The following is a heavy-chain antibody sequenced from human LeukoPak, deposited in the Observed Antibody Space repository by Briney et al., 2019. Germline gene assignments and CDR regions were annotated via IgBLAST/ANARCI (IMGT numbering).Heavy chain of an antibody. CDR3: AREPQNVWDQRFDY. Sequence: PGGSLRLSCAASGFSFSDSSLNWVRQAPGKGLEWVASISSSGSYIYYADSLKGRFTISRDNSENSLYLHMNSLRAEDTAVYYCAREPQNVWDQRFDYWGQGTLVTVSS. CDR2: ISSSGSYI. V-gene: IGHV3-21*01. J-gene: IGHJ4*02. D-gene: IGHD1-26*01. CDR1: GFSFSDSS.